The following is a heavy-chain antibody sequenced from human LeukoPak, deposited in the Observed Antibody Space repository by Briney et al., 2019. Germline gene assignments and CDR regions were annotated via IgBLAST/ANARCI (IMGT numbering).Heavy chain of an antibody. D-gene: IGHD4/OR15-4a*01. CDR1: GASINSHY. V-gene: IGHV4-4*07. CDR2: IYNSGST. J-gene: IGHJ4*02. Sequence: SETLSLTCSVSGASINSHYWTWIRRPAGKGLEWIGRIYNSGSTNYSPSLKSRVTMSVDTSKNQFSLNLISVTAADTAVYYCARALNPLTGTYYFDYWGRGTLVTVSS. CDR3: ARALNPLTGTYYFDY.